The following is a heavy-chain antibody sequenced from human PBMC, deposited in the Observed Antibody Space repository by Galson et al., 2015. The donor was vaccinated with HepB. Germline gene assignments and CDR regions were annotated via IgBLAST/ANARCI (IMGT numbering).Heavy chain of an antibody. CDR1: GFTFSSYA. CDR2: ISGSGGST. V-gene: IGHV3-23*01. D-gene: IGHD3-10*01. J-gene: IGHJ4*02. CDR3: AKGQRLWFGGCYFDY. Sequence: SLRLSCAASGFTFSSYAMSWVRQAPGKGLEWVSAISGSGGSTYYADSVKGRFTISRDNSKNTLYLQMNSLRAEDTAVYYCAKGQRLWFGGCYFDYWGQGTLVTVSS.